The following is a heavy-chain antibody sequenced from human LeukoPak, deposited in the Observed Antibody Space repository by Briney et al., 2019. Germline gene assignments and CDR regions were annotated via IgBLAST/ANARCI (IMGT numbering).Heavy chain of an antibody. CDR1: GYTFTSYG. CDR2: ISAYNGNT. D-gene: IGHD2-15*01. J-gene: IGHJ6*02. CDR3: ARSPQCSGGSCYPKWAVYYYGMDV. Sequence: ASVKVSCKASGYTFTSYGISWVRQAPGQGLEWMGWISAYNGNTNYAQKPQGRVTMTTDTSTSTAYMELRSLRSDDTAVYYCARSPQCSGGSCYPKWAVYYYGMDVWGQGTTVTVSS. V-gene: IGHV1-18*01.